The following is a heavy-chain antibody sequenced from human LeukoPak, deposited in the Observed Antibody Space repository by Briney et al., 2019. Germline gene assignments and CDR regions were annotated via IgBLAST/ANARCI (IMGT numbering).Heavy chain of an antibody. D-gene: IGHD3-22*01. Sequence: GGSLRLSCAASGFTFSSYSMNWVRQAPGKGLEWVSYISSSGSTIYYADSVKGRFTISRDNAKNSLYLQMNSLRAEDTAVYYYARDIYDSSGYYFGVDYWGQGTLVTVSS. CDR1: GFTFSSYS. V-gene: IGHV3-48*04. CDR3: ARDIYDSSGYYFGVDY. J-gene: IGHJ4*02. CDR2: ISSSGSTI.